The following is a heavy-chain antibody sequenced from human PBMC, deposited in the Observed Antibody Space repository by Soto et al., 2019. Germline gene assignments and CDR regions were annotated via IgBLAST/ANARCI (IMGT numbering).Heavy chain of an antibody. Sequence: ASVKVSCKASGYTFTSYYMHWVRQAPGRGLEWMGIINPSGGSTSYAQKFQGRVTMTRDTSTSTVYMELSSLRSEDTAVYYCATLANRSSGDRAVYGMDVWGQGTTVTVSS. CDR3: ATLANRSSGDRAVYGMDV. CDR1: GYTFTSYY. D-gene: IGHD6-6*01. J-gene: IGHJ6*02. V-gene: IGHV1-46*01. CDR2: INPSGGST.